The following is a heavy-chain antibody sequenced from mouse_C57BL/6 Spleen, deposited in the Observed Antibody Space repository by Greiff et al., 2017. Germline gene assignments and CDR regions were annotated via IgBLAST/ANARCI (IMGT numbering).Heavy chain of an antibody. V-gene: IGHV5-4*01. Sequence: EVKLVESGGGLVKPGGSLKLSCAASGFTFSSYAMSWVRQTPEKRLEWVATISDGGSYTYYPDNVKGRFTISRDNAKNNLYLQMSHLKSEDTAMYYCAREGMVTPFDYWGQGTTLTVSS. CDR2: ISDGGSYT. CDR1: GFTFSSYA. CDR3: AREGMVTPFDY. J-gene: IGHJ2*01. D-gene: IGHD2-2*01.